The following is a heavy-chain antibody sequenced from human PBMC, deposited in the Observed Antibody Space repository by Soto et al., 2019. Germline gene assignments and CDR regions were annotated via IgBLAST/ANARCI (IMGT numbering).Heavy chain of an antibody. D-gene: IGHD2-2*01. V-gene: IGHV3-23*01. CDR2: ISGSGGST. Sequence: GGSLRLSCAASGFTFSSYAMSWVRQAPGKGLEWVSAISGSGGSTYYADSVKGRFTISRDNSKNTLYLQMNSLRAEDTAVYYCAEDIRGQLLCSMGVWGQGTTVTVSS. J-gene: IGHJ6*02. CDR3: AEDIRGQLLCSMGV. CDR1: GFTFSSYA.